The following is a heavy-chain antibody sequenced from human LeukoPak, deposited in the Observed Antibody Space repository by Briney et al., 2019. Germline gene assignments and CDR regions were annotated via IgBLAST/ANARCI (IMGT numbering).Heavy chain of an antibody. Sequence: GGSLRLSCAASGFTFSSYAMSWVRQAPGKGLEWVSAISGSGGSTYYADSVKGRFTISRDNSKNTLYLQMNSLRAEDTDVYYCAKDQGYSSSWYFDYWGQGTLVTVSS. V-gene: IGHV3-23*01. D-gene: IGHD6-13*01. CDR3: AKDQGYSSSWYFDY. CDR2: ISGSGGST. CDR1: GFTFSSYA. J-gene: IGHJ4*02.